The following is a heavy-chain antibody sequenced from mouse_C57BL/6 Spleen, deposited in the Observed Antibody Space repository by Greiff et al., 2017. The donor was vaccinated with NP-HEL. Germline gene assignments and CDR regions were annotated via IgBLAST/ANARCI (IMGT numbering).Heavy chain of an antibody. V-gene: IGHV5-4*01. Sequence: EVKLVESGGGLVKPGGSLKLSCAASGFTFSSYAMSWVRQTPEKRLEWVATISDGGSYTYYPDNVKGRFTISRDNAKNNLYLQMSHLKSEDTAMYYCAREDYDGYSFDYWGQGTTLTVSS. D-gene: IGHD2-3*01. CDR2: ISDGGSYT. J-gene: IGHJ2*01. CDR1: GFTFSSYA. CDR3: AREDYDGYSFDY.